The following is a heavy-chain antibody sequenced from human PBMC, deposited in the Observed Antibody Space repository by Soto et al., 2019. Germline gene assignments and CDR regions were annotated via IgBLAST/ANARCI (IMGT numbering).Heavy chain of an antibody. D-gene: IGHD3-16*01. V-gene: IGHV3-53*02. CDR1: GITVSSNY. J-gene: IGHJ4*02. CDR3: ATVREGGGSYFDY. CDR2: IYTDGST. Sequence: EVQLVETGGGLIQPGGSLRLSCAASGITVSSNYMSWVRQAPGKGLEWVSVIYTDGSTYYADSVKGRFTISRDNSKNTLKLQMDSLGAEDTAVYYCATVREGGGSYFDYWGQGTQVTVSS.